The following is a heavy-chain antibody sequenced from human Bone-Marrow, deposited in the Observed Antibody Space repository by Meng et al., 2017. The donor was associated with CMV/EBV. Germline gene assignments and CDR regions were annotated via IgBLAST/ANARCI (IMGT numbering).Heavy chain of an antibody. D-gene: IGHD2-2*01. J-gene: IGHJ6*02. Sequence: GSLRLSCTVSGGSISSSSYYWGWIRQPPGKGLEWIGNIYFSGSTYYNPSLKSRVTISVDTSKNQFSLKLSSVTAADTAVYYCARGIVVVPAAQPYYYYGMDVWGQGTTVTVSS. CDR2: IYFSGST. CDR1: GGSISSSSYY. V-gene: IGHV4-39*01. CDR3: ARGIVVVPAAQPYYYYGMDV.